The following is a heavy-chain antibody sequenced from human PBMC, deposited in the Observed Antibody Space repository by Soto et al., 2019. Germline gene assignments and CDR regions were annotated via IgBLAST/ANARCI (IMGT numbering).Heavy chain of an antibody. Sequence: ASVKVSCKASGYTFTSYDINWVRQATGQGLEWMGWMNPNSGNTGYAQKFQGIVTMTRNTSISTAYMELSSLRSEDTAVYYCARVDPASYCSSTSCDAFDIWGQGTMVTVSS. D-gene: IGHD2-2*01. CDR2: MNPNSGNT. V-gene: IGHV1-8*01. CDR3: ARVDPASYCSSTSCDAFDI. J-gene: IGHJ3*02. CDR1: GYTFTSYD.